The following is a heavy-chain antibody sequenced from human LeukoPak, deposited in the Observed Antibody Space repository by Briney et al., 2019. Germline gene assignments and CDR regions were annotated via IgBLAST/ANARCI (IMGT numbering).Heavy chain of an antibody. V-gene: IGHV4-4*02. CDR2: VHLSGAS. CDR1: GGSILTTNW. CDR3: TRESGAFSPFGF. D-gene: IGHD1-26*01. J-gene: IGHJ4*02. Sequence: SETLSLTCAVSGGSILTTNWWSWVRPPPGKGLEWIGEVHLSGASNYNPSLKSRVNMSIDKSKNQLSLELTSVTAANTAIYYCTRESGAFSPFGFWGQGTLVTVSS.